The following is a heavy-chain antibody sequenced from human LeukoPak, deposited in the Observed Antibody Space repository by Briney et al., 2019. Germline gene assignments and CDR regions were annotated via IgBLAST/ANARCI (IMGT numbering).Heavy chain of an antibody. D-gene: IGHD4-17*01. V-gene: IGHV4-59*12. Sequence: SSETLSLTCTVSGGSISSYYWSWIRQPPGKGLEWIGYIYYSGSTYYNPSLKSRVTISVDTSKNQFSLKLSSVTAADTAVYYCARDYGDDPPSFDYWGQGTLVTVSS. J-gene: IGHJ4*02. CDR3: ARDYGDDPPSFDY. CDR1: GGSISSYY. CDR2: IYYSGST.